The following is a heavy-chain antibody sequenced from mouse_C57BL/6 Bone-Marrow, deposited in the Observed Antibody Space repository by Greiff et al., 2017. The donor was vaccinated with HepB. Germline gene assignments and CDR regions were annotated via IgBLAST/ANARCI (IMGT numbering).Heavy chain of an antibody. V-gene: IGHV14-1*01. CDR3: AYYSNPWYFDV. J-gene: IGHJ1*03. Sequence: VQLKQSGAELVRPGASVKLSCTASGFNIKDYYMHWVKQRPEQGLEWIGRIDPEDGDTEYAPKFQGKATMTADTSSNTAYLQLSSLTSEDTAVYYCAYYSNPWYFDVWGTGTTVTVSS. D-gene: IGHD2-5*01. CDR2: IDPEDGDT. CDR1: GFNIKDYY.